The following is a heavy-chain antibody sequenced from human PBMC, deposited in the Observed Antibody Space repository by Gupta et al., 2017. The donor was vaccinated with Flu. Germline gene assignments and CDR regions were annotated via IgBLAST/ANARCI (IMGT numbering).Heavy chain of an antibody. V-gene: IGHV3-11*01. Sequence: QEQLVELGGGLVHPGTSLRLSCKMSGFDASETYIAWIRQSPGKGLQWLSFISIGGRSTYIEVTDRMRGRITMSRDNAGRSGSLQLDGLTVDDTGVYYCARLLEARASWSQFDLWGRGTLVTV. J-gene: IGHJ5*02. CDR2: ISIGGRSTYI. CDR3: ARLLEARASWSQFDL. CDR1: GFDASETY. D-gene: IGHD1-1*01.